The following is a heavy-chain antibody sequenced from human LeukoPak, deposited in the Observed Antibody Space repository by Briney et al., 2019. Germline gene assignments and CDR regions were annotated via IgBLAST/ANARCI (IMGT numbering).Heavy chain of an antibody. J-gene: IGHJ4*02. CDR3: ARDNVGFNYFDY. CDR1: GGSISSYY. D-gene: IGHD1-26*01. V-gene: IGHV4-59*01. CDR2: IYNSGIT. Sequence: SETLSLTCTVSGGSISSYYWSWIRQPPGKGLEWIGDIYNSGITNYDPSLKSRVTISLDTSKNQFSLKLSSVTAADTAVYYCARDNVGFNYFDYWGQGTLVTVSS.